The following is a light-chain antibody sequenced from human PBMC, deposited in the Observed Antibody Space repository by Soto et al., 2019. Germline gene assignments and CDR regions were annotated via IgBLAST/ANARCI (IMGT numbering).Light chain of an antibody. J-gene: IGLJ2*01. CDR1: SSDVGGYNY. CDR3: SEYTSSSTPIVV. V-gene: IGLV2-14*01. CDR2: DVS. Sequence: QSALTQPASVSGSPGQSITISCTGTSSDVGGYNYVSWYQQHPGKAPKLMIYDVSHRPSGVSNRFSGSKSGNTASLTISGLQSYDEADYYCSEYTSSSTPIVVFGGGTKLTVL.